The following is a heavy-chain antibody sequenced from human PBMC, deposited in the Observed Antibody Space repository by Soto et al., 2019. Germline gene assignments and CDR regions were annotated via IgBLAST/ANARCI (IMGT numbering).Heavy chain of an antibody. CDR1: GYTFTSYG. J-gene: IGHJ4*02. V-gene: IGHV1-18*01. CDR2: ISAYNGNT. Sequence: ASVVSCNASGYTFTSYGISWVRQAPGQGLEWMGWISAYNGNTNYAQKLQGRVTMTTDTSTSTAYMELRSLRSDDTAVYYCARDNVRLAYYFDYWGQGTLVTVSS. D-gene: IGHD5-12*01. CDR3: ARDNVRLAYYFDY.